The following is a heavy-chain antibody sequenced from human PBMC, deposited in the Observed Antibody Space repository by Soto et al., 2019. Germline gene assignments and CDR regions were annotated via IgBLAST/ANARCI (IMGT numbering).Heavy chain of an antibody. V-gene: IGHV3-11*01. J-gene: IGHJ4*02. D-gene: IGHD3-10*01. CDR1: GFNFNDYY. Sequence: PGGSLRLSCAASGFNFNDYYMTWIRQAPGKGLEWVSYIGITDNTIYYADSVKGRFTISRDNARNSLYLQMNSLRAEDTAVYYCATYYYGSGTSFDYWGQGTLVTVS. CDR2: IGITDNTI. CDR3: ATYYYGSGTSFDY.